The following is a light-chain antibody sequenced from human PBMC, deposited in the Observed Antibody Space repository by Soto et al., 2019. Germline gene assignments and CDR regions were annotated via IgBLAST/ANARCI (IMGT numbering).Light chain of an antibody. Sequence: QSALTQPRSVSGSPGQSGTISCTGSSSDVGGYNYVSWYQHHPGKAPKLMISDVTKRPSGVPDRFSGSKSGNTASLTISGLQAEDEADYSCYSYAGRYTWVFGGGTKLTVL. CDR1: SSDVGGYNY. V-gene: IGLV2-11*01. CDR3: YSYAGRYTWV. CDR2: DVT. J-gene: IGLJ3*02.